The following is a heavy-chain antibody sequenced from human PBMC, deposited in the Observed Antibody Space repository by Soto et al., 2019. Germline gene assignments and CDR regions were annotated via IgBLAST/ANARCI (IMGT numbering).Heavy chain of an antibody. Sequence: SETLSLTCTVSGGSISSYYWSWIRQPPGKGLEWIGYIYYSGSTNYNPSLKSRVTISVDTSNNQFSLKLSSVTAADTAVYYCAKLVRGVIYYWGQGTLVTVSS. CDR2: IYYSGST. V-gene: IGHV4-59*01. J-gene: IGHJ4*02. D-gene: IGHD3-10*01. CDR1: GGSISSYY. CDR3: AKLVRGVIYY.